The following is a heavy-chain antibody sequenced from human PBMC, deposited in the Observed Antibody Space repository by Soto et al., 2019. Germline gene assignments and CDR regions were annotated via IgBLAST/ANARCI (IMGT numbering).Heavy chain of an antibody. CDR2: IWYDGSNK. CDR1: GFTFSSYG. V-gene: IGHV3-33*01. J-gene: IGHJ6*02. CDR3: ARDVAMVTSYGMDV. Sequence: QVQLVESGGGVVQPGRSLRLSCAASGFTFSSYGMHLVRQAPGKGLEWVAVIWYDGSNKYYADSVKGRFTISRDNSKNPLYLQMNRRRAEDTAVYYCARDVAMVTSYGMDVWGQGTTVTVSS. D-gene: IGHD5-18*01.